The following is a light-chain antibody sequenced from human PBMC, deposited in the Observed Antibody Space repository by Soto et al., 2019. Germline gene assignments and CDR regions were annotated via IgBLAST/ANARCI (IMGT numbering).Light chain of an antibody. CDR3: SSYTTIKTVV. CDR1: SGDIFAYNY. CDR2: EVN. Sequence: QSALTQPASVSGSPGQSITISCTGTSGDIFAYNYVSWYQQYPGKAPKLIIYEVNNRPSGVSYRFSGSKSGNTASLTISGLQAEDEADYHCSSYTTIKTVVFGGGTKLTVL. V-gene: IGLV2-14*01. J-gene: IGLJ2*01.